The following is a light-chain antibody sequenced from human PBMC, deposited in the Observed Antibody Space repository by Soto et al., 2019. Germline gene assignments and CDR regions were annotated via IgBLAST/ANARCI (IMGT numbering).Light chain of an antibody. CDR3: QQYNNWPRT. J-gene: IGKJ1*01. Sequence: EIVLTQSPGTLSLSPGERATLSCRASQSVDSSYLAWYQQKPGQAPRLLIYGASSRATGVPDRFSGSWSGTDFTLTISRLEPEDFAVYYCQQYNNWPRTFGHGTKVDIK. V-gene: IGKV3-20*01. CDR1: QSVDSSY. CDR2: GAS.